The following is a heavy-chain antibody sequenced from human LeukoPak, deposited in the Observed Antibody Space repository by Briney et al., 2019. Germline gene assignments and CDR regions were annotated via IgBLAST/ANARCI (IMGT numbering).Heavy chain of an antibody. V-gene: IGHV3-7*03. CDR1: GFTFSSYW. CDR2: IKQDGSEK. J-gene: IGHJ6*03. Sequence: GGSLRVSCAASGFTFSSYWMSWVRQAPGKGLEWVANIKQDGSEKYYVDSVKGRFTISRDNAKNSLYLQMNSLRAEDMALYYCAKSVAPYYYYYMDVWGKGTTVTVSS. D-gene: IGHD4-23*01. CDR3: AKSVAPYYYYYMDV.